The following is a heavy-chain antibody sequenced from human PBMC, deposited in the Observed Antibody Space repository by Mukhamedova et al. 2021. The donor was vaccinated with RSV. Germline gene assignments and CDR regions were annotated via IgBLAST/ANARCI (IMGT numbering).Heavy chain of an antibody. CDR3: ARLQIQLWFYYYSGMDV. D-gene: IGHD5-18*01. Sequence: SRVTISVDTSKNQFSLKLSSVTAADTAVYYCARLQIQLWFYYYSGMDVWGQGTTVTVSS. V-gene: IGHV4-39*01. J-gene: IGHJ6*02.